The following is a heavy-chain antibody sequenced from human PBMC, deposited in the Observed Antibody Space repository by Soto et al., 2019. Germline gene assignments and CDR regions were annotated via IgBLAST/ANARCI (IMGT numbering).Heavy chain of an antibody. CDR1: GGSISSGDYY. J-gene: IGHJ4*02. Sequence: QVKLQESGPGLVKPSQTLSLTCTVSGGSISSGDYYWSWIRQPPGKGLEWIGYIYYSGSTYYNPSLKSRVTISVDTSKNQFYLKLSSVTAADPAVYYCARVSSSWYLSRCFDYWGQGTLVTVSS. V-gene: IGHV4-30-4*01. CDR3: ARVSSSWYLSRCFDY. D-gene: IGHD6-13*01. CDR2: IYYSGST.